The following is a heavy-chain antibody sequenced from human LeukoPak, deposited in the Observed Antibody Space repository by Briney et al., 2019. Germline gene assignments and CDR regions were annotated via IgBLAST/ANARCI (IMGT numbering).Heavy chain of an antibody. CDR3: ARSDWFDP. V-gene: IGHV3-74*01. J-gene: IGHJ5*02. Sequence: GGSLRLSCSASGFTVSASYMSWVRQAPGKGLVWVSRIYIDGSSRTYADSVKGRFTISRDNAKNTLYLQMDSLRDEDTAVYYCARSDWFDPWGPGTLVTVSS. CDR1: GFTVSASY. CDR2: IYIDGSSR.